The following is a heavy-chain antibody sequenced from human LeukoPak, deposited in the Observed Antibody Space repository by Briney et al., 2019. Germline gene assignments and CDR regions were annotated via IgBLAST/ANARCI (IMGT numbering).Heavy chain of an antibody. Sequence: PSETLSLTCTVSGGSVSSGSYYWSWIRQLPGKGLEWIGYIYYSGSTNYNPSLKSRVTISVDTSKNQFSLKLSSVTAADTAVYYCARDFSVYYGSGAPGWFDPWGQGTLVTVSS. CDR3: ARDFSVYYGSGAPGWFDP. D-gene: IGHD3-10*01. CDR1: GGSVSSGSYY. CDR2: IYYSGST. J-gene: IGHJ5*02. V-gene: IGHV4-61*01.